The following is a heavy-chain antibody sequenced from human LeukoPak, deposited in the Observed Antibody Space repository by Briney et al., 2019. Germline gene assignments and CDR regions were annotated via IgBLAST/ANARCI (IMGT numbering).Heavy chain of an antibody. CDR2: INPNTGVT. Sequence: GASVTVSCKASGYTFTDYYMHWVRQAPGQGLEWMGWINPNTGVTNYAQKFQGRVTMTRDTSVSTAYMEVSRLRSDDTAVYYCARERRGGFNFDYWGQGTLVTVSS. V-gene: IGHV1-2*02. J-gene: IGHJ4*02. D-gene: IGHD2-15*01. CDR3: ARERRGGFNFDY. CDR1: GYTFTDYY.